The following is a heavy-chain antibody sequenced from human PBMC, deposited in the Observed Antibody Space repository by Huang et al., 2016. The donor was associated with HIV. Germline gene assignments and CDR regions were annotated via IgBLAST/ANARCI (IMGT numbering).Heavy chain of an antibody. V-gene: IGHV1-69*13. CDR2: KIPIFGEP. Sequence: QVQLVQSGGEVKKPGSSLRVSCRASGDTFRKYAISWVRQAPGQGLEWMGRKIPIFGEPKYAQKFQGRSKITAQESTSTIYVELSRLTFQDTAIYYCARGLWDSTWDGTDWLLRHFDSWGLGTLVTISS. CDR1: GDTFRKYA. J-gene: IGHJ4*02. D-gene: IGHD1-26*01. CDR3: ARGLWDSTWDGTDWLLRHFDS.